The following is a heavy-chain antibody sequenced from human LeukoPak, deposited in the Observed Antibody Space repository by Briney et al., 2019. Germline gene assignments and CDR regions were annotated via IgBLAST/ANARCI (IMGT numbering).Heavy chain of an antibody. CDR3: ARYYYGSGSLIDY. CDR2: ISSSTTII. D-gene: IGHD3-10*01. V-gene: IGHV3-48*01. CDR1: GFTFSTYG. Sequence: GGSLRLSCAASGFTFSTYGMNWVRQAPGKGLEWVSYISSSTTIIYYASSVKGRFTISRDNAKNSLYLQMNSLRAEDTALYHCARYYYGSGSLIDYWGQGTLVTVSS. J-gene: IGHJ4*02.